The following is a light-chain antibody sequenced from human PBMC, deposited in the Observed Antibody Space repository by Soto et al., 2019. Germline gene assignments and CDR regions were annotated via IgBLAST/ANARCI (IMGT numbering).Light chain of an antibody. CDR2: GAS. CDR3: QQYGSSRLT. V-gene: IGKV3-20*01. CDR1: QTIGSNY. J-gene: IGKJ4*01. Sequence: ESVLTQSPGTRSLSPGERAALSCRASQTIGSNYLAWYQQKPGQSPRVLIYGASIRVAGIPDRFSGSGSGTDFTLTISRLEPEDFAVYFCQQYGSSRLTFGGGTTVEIK.